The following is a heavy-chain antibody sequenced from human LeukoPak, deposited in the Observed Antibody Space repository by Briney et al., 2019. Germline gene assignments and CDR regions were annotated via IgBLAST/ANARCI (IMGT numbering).Heavy chain of an antibody. CDR1: GYTFTSYD. CDR2: MNPNSGNT. CDR3: ARWTALITMVRGVPHPGSDLNYYYYGMDV. J-gene: IGHJ6*02. D-gene: IGHD3-10*01. Sequence: ASVKVSCKASGYTFTSYDINWVRQATGQGLEWMGWMNPNSGNTGYAQKFQGRVTMTRNTSISTAYMELSSLRSEDTAVYYCARWTALITMVRGVPHPGSDLNYYYYGMDVWGQGTTVTVSS. V-gene: IGHV1-8*01.